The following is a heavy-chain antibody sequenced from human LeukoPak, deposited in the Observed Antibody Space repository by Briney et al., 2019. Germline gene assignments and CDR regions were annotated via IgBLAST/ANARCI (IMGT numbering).Heavy chain of an antibody. CDR3: ARAGGSGSEPLDY. Sequence: GGSLRPSCAASGFTFSSYGMHWVRQAPGKGLEWVAFIRYDGSNKYYADSVKGRFTISRDNSKNTLYLQMNSLRAEDTAVYYCARAGGSGSEPLDYWGQGTLVTVSS. V-gene: IGHV3-30*02. D-gene: IGHD3-10*01. CDR1: GFTFSSYG. J-gene: IGHJ4*02. CDR2: IRYDGSNK.